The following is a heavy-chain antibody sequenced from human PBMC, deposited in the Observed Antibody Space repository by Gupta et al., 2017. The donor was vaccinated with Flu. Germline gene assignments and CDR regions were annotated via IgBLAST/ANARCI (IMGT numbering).Heavy chain of an antibody. D-gene: IGHD3-22*01. Sequence: QEQLVESGGGVVQPGRSLRLSCAASGLEISTHGMHWVRQAPGKGLEWVGLIGAEGTNKHYADSVKGRFTISRDNSRNTLYLQMNRLRAADTATYYCATDFYDSSRYFGASIFHIWGQGTTVTISS. CDR1: GLEISTHG. J-gene: IGHJ3*02. CDR2: IGAEGTNK. CDR3: ATDFYDSSRYFGASIFHI. V-gene: IGHV3-33*01.